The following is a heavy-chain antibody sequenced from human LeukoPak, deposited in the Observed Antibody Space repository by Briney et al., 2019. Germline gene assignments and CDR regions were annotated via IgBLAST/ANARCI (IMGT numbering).Heavy chain of an antibody. D-gene: IGHD4-23*01. CDR1: GFTFNTYN. J-gene: IGHJ4*02. CDR3: AKRPGDYGGKYFDY. Sequence: PGGSLRFACSTYGFTFNTYNMHWVRQAPGKRPEHISVISDNGFSTYYADSVKGRFTISRDNSKNTLYLQMNSLRAEDTAVYYCAKRPGDYGGKYFDYWGQGTLVTVSS. V-gene: IGHV3-64*04. CDR2: ISDNGFST.